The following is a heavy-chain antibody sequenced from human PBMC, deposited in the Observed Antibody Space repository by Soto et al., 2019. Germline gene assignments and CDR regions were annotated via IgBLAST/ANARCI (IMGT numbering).Heavy chain of an antibody. CDR2: IIPTVGTA. CDR3: ARAIAAAVVYYYYGMDV. CDR1: GGTFSSYA. V-gene: IGHV1-69*01. Sequence: QVQLVQSGAEVKKPGSSVKVSCKASGGTFSSYAISWVRQAPGQGLEWMGGIIPTVGTANYAQKFQGRVTITADESTSTAYMELSSLRSEDTAVYYCARAIAAAVVYYYYGMDVWGQGTTVTVSS. D-gene: IGHD6-13*01. J-gene: IGHJ6*02.